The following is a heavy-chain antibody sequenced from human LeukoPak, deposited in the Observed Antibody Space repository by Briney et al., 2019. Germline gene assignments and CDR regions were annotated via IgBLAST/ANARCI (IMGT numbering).Heavy chain of an antibody. J-gene: IGHJ4*02. D-gene: IGHD1-26*01. CDR1: GFTFSSYA. CDR2: ISGSGDST. Sequence: GGSLRLSCAASGFTFSSYAISWVRQAPGKGLEWVSAISGSGDSTYYADSVKGRFTISRDNSKNTLYLQINSLRAEDTAVYYCARALYSGSYYPADYWGQGTLVTVSS. V-gene: IGHV3-23*01. CDR3: ARALYSGSYYPADY.